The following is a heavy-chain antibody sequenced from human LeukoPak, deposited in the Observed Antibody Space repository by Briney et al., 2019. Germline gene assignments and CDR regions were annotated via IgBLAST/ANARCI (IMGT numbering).Heavy chain of an antibody. J-gene: IGHJ4*02. CDR1: GFTFSSYV. CDR3: AKGPRTVRFGDRHKGMFDY. V-gene: IGHV3-30*04. CDR2: ISYDGSNE. Sequence: GRSLRLSCAASGFTFSSYVMHWVRQAPGKGLEWVAIISYDGSNEYYADSVKGRFTISRDNSKNTLYLQMNSLRAEDTAVYYCAKGPRTVRFGDRHKGMFDYWGQGTLVTVSS. D-gene: IGHD3-10*01.